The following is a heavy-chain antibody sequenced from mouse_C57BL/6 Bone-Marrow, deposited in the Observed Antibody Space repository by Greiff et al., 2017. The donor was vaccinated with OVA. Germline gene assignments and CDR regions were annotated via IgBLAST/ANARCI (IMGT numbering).Heavy chain of an antibody. CDR3: ARPLYYGYDNYYAMDY. CDR1: GYTFTSYW. D-gene: IGHD2-2*01. CDR2: INPSNGGT. J-gene: IGHJ4*01. V-gene: IGHV1-53*01. Sequence: QLQQPGTELVKPGASVKLSCKASGYTFTSYWMHWVKQRPGQGLEWIGNINPSNGGTNYNEKFKSKATLTVDKSSSTAYMQLSSLTSEDSAVYYCARPLYYGYDNYYAMDYWGQGTSVTVSS.